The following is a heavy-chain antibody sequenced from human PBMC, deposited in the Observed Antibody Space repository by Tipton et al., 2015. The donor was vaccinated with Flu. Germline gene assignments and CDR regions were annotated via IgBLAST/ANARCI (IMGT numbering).Heavy chain of an antibody. Sequence: GEALGSRHFWAWIRQPPGKGLEWIGNIHRSGSTYSNPSLQSRVTMSVDESKIQFSLRLTSVTAADTAVYWCARRDYSNYVSEPRNWFDTWSQGTLVTVSS. CDR1: GEALGSRHF. CDR3: ARRDYSNYVSEPRNWFDT. J-gene: IGHJ5*02. D-gene: IGHD4-11*01. CDR2: IHRSGST. V-gene: IGHV4-38-2*01.